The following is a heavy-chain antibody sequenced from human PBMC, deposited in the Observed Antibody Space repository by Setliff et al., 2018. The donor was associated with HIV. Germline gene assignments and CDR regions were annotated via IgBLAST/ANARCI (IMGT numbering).Heavy chain of an antibody. Sequence: ASVKVSCKASGYSFTGYYMHWVRQAPGQGLEWMGRINPNSGGTNYAQKFQGSVTMTRDTSISTAYMELSSLTYEDTAIYYCAKRTMPTGGFQHWGQGTLVTVSS. CDR1: GYSFTGYY. CDR3: AKRTMPTGGFQH. V-gene: IGHV1-2*06. CDR2: INPNSGGT. J-gene: IGHJ1*01. D-gene: IGHD1-1*01.